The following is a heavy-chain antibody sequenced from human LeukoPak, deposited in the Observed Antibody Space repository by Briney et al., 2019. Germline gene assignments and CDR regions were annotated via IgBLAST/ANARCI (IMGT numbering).Heavy chain of an antibody. CDR2: ISGSGGST. J-gene: IGHJ4*02. Sequence: PGGSLRLSCAASGFTFSSYAMSWVRQAPGKGLEWVSAISGSGGSTYYADSVKGRFTISRDNSKNTLYLQTNSLRAEDTAVYYCAKDPGDFDWLFNYWGQGTLVTVSS. CDR1: GFTFSSYA. V-gene: IGHV3-23*01. D-gene: IGHD3-9*01. CDR3: AKDPGDFDWLFNY.